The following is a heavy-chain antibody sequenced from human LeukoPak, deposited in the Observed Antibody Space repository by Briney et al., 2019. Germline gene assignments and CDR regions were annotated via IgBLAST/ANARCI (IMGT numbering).Heavy chain of an antibody. V-gene: IGHV3-66*01. CDR2: IYSGGST. CDR3: ARGIVGALDAFDI. CDR1: GFTVSSNY. Sequence: GGSLRLSCAASGFTVSSNYMSWVRQAPGKGLEWVSVIYSGGSTYYADSVKGRFTISRDNSKNTLYLQMDSLRAEDTAVYYCARGIVGALDAFDIWGQGTMVTVSS. J-gene: IGHJ3*02. D-gene: IGHD1-26*01.